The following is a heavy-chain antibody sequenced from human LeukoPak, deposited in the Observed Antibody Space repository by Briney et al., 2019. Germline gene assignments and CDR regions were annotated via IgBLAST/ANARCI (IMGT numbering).Heavy chain of an antibody. Sequence: GGSLRLSCAASGFTFDDYAMHWVRQAPGKGLEWVSGINWNTNSIKYADSVKGRFTISRDNAKNSLYLQMNSLRAEDTAFCYCAKGSSGWSTDAFDIWGQGTMVTVSS. CDR1: GFTFDDYA. CDR2: INWNTNSI. V-gene: IGHV3-9*01. D-gene: IGHD6-19*01. CDR3: AKGSSGWSTDAFDI. J-gene: IGHJ3*02.